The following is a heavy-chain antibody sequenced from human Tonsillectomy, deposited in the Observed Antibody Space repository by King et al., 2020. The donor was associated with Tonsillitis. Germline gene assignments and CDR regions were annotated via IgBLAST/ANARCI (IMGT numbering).Heavy chain of an antibody. J-gene: IGHJ4*02. V-gene: IGHV5-51*01. Sequence: QLVQSGAEVKKPGESLKISCKGSGYSFTSYWIGWVRQIPGKGLEWMGIIYPGDSDTRYIPSFQCQGTFSADKSISPAYLQWSSLKASDTAMYYCARLGPYLGATRPFDYWGQGTLVTVSS. CDR1: GYSFTSYW. D-gene: IGHD1-26*01. CDR3: ARLGPYLGATRPFDY. CDR2: IYPGDSDT.